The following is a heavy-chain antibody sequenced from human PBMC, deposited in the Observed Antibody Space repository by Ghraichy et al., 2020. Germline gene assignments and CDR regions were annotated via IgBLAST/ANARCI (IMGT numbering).Heavy chain of an antibody. CDR2: IYYSGST. V-gene: IGHV4-59*01. J-gene: IGHJ6*02. CDR1: GGSISSYY. CDR3: ARANYYYYYGMDV. Sequence: SQTLSLTCTVSGGSISSYYWSWIRQPPGKGLEWIGYIYYSGSTNYNPSLKSRVTISVDTSKNQFSLKLSSVTAADTAVYYCARANYYYYYGMDVWGQGTTVTVSS.